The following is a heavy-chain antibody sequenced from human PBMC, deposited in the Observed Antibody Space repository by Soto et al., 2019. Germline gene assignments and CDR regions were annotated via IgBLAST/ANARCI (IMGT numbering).Heavy chain of an antibody. CDR1: GYTLTSYA. J-gene: IGHJ6*02. V-gene: IGHV1-3*01. CDR2: INAGNGNT. CDR3: ARALGYSGYAGMDV. Sequence: GASVKVSSKASGYTLTSYAMHWVRQAPGQRLEWMGWINAGNGNTKYSQKFQGRVTITRDTSASTAYMELRSLRSDDTAVYYCARALGYSGYAGMDVWGQGTTVTVSS. D-gene: IGHD5-12*01.